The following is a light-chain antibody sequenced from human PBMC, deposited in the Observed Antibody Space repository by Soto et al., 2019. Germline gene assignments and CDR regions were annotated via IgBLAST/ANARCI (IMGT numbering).Light chain of an antibody. CDR2: TAS. V-gene: IGKV1-5*03. Sequence: DTQMTQSPSTLSASVGDRVTITCRASQSISNCLAWYQQRPGRAPNLLIHTASSLKSGVPSRFSGSGSGTEFTLAISSLHPDDFATYYCQQYKSYSPTFGQGTKVEIK. CDR3: QQYKSYSPT. CDR1: QSISNC. J-gene: IGKJ1*01.